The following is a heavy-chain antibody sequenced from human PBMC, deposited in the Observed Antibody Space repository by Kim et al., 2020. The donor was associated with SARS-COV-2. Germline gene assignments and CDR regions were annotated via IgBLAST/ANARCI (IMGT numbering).Heavy chain of an antibody. CDR2: ISWNSGSI. CDR1: GFTFDDYA. J-gene: IGHJ6*02. D-gene: IGHD2-15*01. V-gene: IGHV3-9*01. Sequence: GGSLRLSCAASGFTFDDYAMHWVRQAPGKGLEWVSGISWNSGSIGYADSVKGRFTISRDNAKNSLYLQMNSLRAEDTALYYCAKDISPAQVCSGGSCYSFPHYYYYGMDVWGQGTTVTVSS. CDR3: AKDISPAQVCSGGSCYSFPHYYYYGMDV.